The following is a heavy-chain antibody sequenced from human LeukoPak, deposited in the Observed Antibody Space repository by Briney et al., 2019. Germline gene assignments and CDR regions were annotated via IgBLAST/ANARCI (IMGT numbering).Heavy chain of an antibody. CDR2: IYYSGST. V-gene: IGHV4-59*06. CDR3: ARERSRSDLDY. Sequence: SETLSLTCTVSGGSINNYYWSWIRQHPGKGLEWIGYIYYSGSTYYNPSLKSRVTISVDTSKNQFSLKLSSVTAADTAVYYCARERSRSDLDYWGQGTLVTVSS. CDR1: GGSINNYY. D-gene: IGHD6-25*01. J-gene: IGHJ4*02.